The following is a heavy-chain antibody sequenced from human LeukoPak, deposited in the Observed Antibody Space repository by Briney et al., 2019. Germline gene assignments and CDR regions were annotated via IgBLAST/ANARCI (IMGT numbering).Heavy chain of an antibody. CDR2: IYYSGST. D-gene: IGHD6-13*01. CDR1: GGSISSYY. V-gene: IGHV4-59*01. CDR3: ARGGSWTKFDP. Sequence: SETLSLTCTVSGGSISSYYWSWIRQPPGKGLEWVGYIYYSGSTNYNPSLKSGVTISVDTSKNQFSLKLSSVTAADTAVYYCARGGSWTKFDPWGQGTLVTVSS. J-gene: IGHJ5*02.